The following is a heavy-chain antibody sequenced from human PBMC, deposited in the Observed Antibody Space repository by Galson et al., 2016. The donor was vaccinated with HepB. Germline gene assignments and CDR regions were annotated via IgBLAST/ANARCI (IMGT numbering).Heavy chain of an antibody. CDR3: ARGRQRRTRGSWGSYDS. J-gene: IGHJ4*02. D-gene: IGHD6-13*01. CDR2: IYYAGNI. Sequence: TLSLTCTVSGGSVSHDDSYWTWIRQSPGKGLEWLGYIYYAGNIYYRPSLQSRLTISLDTSENQFSLRLSSVTDADTAVYFCARGRQRRTRGSWGSYDSGGQGMLVTVSS. CDR1: GGSVSHDDSY. V-gene: IGHV4-30-4*01.